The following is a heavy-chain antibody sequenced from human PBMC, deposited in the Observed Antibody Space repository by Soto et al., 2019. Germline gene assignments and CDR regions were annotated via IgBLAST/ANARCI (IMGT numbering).Heavy chain of an antibody. CDR3: ARLPYYDTLTGYPHYFDY. CDR1: GGSISSYY. CDR2: IYYSGST. D-gene: IGHD3-9*01. J-gene: IGHJ4*02. Sequence: PSETLSLTCTVSGGSISSYYWSWIRQPPGKGLEWIGYIYYSGSTNYNPSLKSRVTISVDTSKNQFSLKLSSVTAADTAVYYCARLPYYDTLTGYPHYFDYWGQGTLVTVSS. V-gene: IGHV4-59*01.